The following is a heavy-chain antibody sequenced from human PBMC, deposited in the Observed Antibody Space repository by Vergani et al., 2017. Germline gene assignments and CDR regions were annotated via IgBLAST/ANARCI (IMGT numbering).Heavy chain of an antibody. CDR1: GFTFSSYA. CDR2: ISGSGGST. V-gene: IGHV3-23*01. D-gene: IGHD3-22*01. Sequence: EVQLLESGGGLVQPGGSLRLSCAASGFTFSSYAMSWVRQAPGKGLELVSAISGSGGSTYYADSVKGRFTISRDKSKNTLYLQMNSLRAEDTAVYYCAGEITMIVATTMYYFDYWGQGTLVTVSS. J-gene: IGHJ4*02. CDR3: AGEITMIVATTMYYFDY.